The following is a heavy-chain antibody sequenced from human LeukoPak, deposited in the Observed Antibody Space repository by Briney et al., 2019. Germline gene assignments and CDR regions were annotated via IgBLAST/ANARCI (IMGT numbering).Heavy chain of an antibody. D-gene: IGHD4-17*01. CDR3: ARGAGDPYYMDV. V-gene: IGHV3-23*01. J-gene: IGHJ6*03. CDR1: GFTFSSYA. Sequence: GGSLRLSCAASGFTFSSYAMSWVRQAPGKGLEWVSAISGSGGSTYYADSVKGRFTISRDNAKNSLYLQMNSLRADDTAVYFCARGAGDPYYMDVWGKGTTVTVSS. CDR2: ISGSGGST.